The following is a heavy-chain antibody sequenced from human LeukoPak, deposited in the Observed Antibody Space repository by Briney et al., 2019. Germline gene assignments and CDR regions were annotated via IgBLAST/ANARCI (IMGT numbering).Heavy chain of an antibody. CDR2: ISSSSYI. V-gene: IGHV3-21*01. J-gene: IGHJ4*02. CDR3: ARVLDTAMAYFDY. D-gene: IGHD5-18*01. Sequence: PGGSLRLSCAASGFTFSSYSMNWVRQAPGKGLEWVSSISSSSYIYYADSVKGRFTISRDNAKNSLYLQMNSLRAEDTAVYYCARVLDTAMAYFDYWGQGTLVTVSS. CDR1: GFTFSSYS.